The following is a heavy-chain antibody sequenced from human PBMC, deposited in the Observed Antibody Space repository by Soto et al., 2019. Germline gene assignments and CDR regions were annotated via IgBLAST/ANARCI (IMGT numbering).Heavy chain of an antibody. CDR1: GGTFSSYA. J-gene: IGHJ4*02. D-gene: IGHD3-3*01. CDR3: ASQREGIWSGYYAPFDY. CDR2: IIPIFGTA. Sequence: SVKVSCKASGGTFSSYAISWVRQAPGQGLDWMGGIIPIFGTANYAQKFQGRVTITADKSTSTAYMELSSLRSEDTAVYYCASQREGIWSGYYAPFDYWGQGTLVTVSS. V-gene: IGHV1-69*06.